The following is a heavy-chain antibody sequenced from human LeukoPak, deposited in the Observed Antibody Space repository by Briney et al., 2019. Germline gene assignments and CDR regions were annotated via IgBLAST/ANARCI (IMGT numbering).Heavy chain of an antibody. CDR3: ARDRYWCDAFDI. CDR1: GFTFSSYW. D-gene: IGHD2-8*02. Sequence: GGSLRLSCAASGFTFSSYWMHWVRQAPGKGLEWVAVISYDGSNKYYADSVKGRFTISRDNSKNTLYLQMNSLRAEDTAVYYCARDRYWCDAFDIWGQGTMVTVSS. J-gene: IGHJ3*02. CDR2: ISYDGSNK. V-gene: IGHV3-30*03.